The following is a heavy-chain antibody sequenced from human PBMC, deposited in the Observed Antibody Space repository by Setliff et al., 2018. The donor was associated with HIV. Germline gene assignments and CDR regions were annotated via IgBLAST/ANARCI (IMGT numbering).Heavy chain of an antibody. Sequence: ETLSLTCTVSGGSISRSTHHWAWIRQPPGKGLEWIGALSSKGQAYYNPSLKSRVAISIDSSKNLFSLRLDSLTAADTAVYYCAAQDLDLVKYYYMDYWGPGALVTVSS. V-gene: IGHV4-39*07. CDR1: GGSISRSTHH. CDR2: LSSKGQA. CDR3: AAQDLDLVKYYYMDY. D-gene: IGHD2-21*01. J-gene: IGHJ4*02.